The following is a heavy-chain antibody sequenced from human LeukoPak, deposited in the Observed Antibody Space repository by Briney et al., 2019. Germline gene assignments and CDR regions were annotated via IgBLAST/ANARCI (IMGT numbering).Heavy chain of an antibody. Sequence: SETLSLTCTVSGGSISSGDYYWSWIRQPPGKGLEWIGYIYYSGSTNYNPSLKSRVTISVDTSKNQFSLKLSSVTAADTAVYYCARQGYDFYYYYGMDVWGQGTTVTVSS. D-gene: IGHD2-2*01. CDR2: IYYSGST. J-gene: IGHJ6*02. CDR1: GGSISSGDYY. V-gene: IGHV4-61*08. CDR3: ARQGYDFYYYYGMDV.